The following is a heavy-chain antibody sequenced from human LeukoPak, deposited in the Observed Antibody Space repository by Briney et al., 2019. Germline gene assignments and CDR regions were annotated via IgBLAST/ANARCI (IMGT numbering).Heavy chain of an antibody. V-gene: IGHV3-49*03. Sequence: GRSLRLSCTASGFTFGDYAMSWFRQALGKGLEWVGFIRSKAYGGTTEYAASVKGRFTISRDDSKSIAYLQMNSLKTEDTAVYYCTRSITGTTFDYWGQGTLVTVSS. CDR1: GFTFGDYA. J-gene: IGHJ4*02. D-gene: IGHD1-7*01. CDR3: TRSITGTTFDY. CDR2: IRSKAYGGTT.